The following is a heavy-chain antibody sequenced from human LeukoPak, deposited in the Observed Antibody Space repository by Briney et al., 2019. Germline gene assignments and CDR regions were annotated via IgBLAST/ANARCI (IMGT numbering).Heavy chain of an antibody. J-gene: IGHJ6*03. V-gene: IGHV1-24*01. Sequence: ASVKVSCKVSGYTLTELSMHWVRQAPGKGLEWMGGFDPEDGETIYAQKFQGRVTMTEATSTDTTYMELSSLRSEDTAVYYCAATSGTTDYYYYMDVWGKGTTVTVSS. CDR1: GYTLTELS. CDR3: AATSGTTDYYYYMDV. CDR2: FDPEDGET. D-gene: IGHD1-7*01.